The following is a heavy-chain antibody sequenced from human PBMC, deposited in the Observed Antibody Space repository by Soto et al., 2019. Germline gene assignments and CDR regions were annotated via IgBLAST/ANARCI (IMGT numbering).Heavy chain of an antibody. CDR2: IYPGDSDT. Sequence: PGESLKISCKGSGYSFTSYWIGWVRQMPGKGLEWMGIIYPGDSDTRYSPSFQGQVTISADKSISTAYLQWSSLKASDTAMYYCARLVPAYYYYYGMDVWGQGTTVTVSS. V-gene: IGHV5-51*01. CDR3: ARLVPAYYYYYGMDV. J-gene: IGHJ6*02. D-gene: IGHD2-2*01. CDR1: GYSFTSYW.